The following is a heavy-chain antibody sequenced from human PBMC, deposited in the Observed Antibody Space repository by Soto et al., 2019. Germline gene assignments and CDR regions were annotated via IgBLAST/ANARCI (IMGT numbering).Heavy chain of an antibody. CDR2: ISYDGSYK. Sequence: QVQLVESGGGVVQPGRSLRLSCASSGFTFSSYGMHWVRQAPGKGLEWVAVISYDGSYKYYADSVKGRFTISRDNSKNTLYLQMNSLRAEDTALYYCAKWAGGFDYWGQGTLVNVSS. CDR3: AKWAGGFDY. CDR1: GFTFSSYG. V-gene: IGHV3-30*18. J-gene: IGHJ4*02.